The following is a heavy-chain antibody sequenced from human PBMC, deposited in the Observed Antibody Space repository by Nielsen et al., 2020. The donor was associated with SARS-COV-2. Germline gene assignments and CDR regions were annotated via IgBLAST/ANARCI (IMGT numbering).Heavy chain of an antibody. J-gene: IGHJ4*02. V-gene: IGHV3-30*02. CDR2: IRYDGTEK. CDR1: GFTFRNYG. Sequence: GESLKISCAASGFTFRNYGMHWVRQAPGKGLEWVAVIRYDGTEKFYGDSVQGRFTISRDNSKNTLYLQMNGLKLEDTAVYSCARDQLYYGSGGFDYWGQGTLVTVSS. D-gene: IGHD3-10*01. CDR3: ARDQLYYGSGGFDY.